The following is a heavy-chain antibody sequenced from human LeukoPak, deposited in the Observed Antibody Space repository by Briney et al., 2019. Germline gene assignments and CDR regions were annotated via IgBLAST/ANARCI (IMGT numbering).Heavy chain of an antibody. CDR1: GYSISSGYY. CDR3: ARSTYYYDSSGYTIGY. Sequence: PSETLSLTCTVSGYSISSGYYWGWIRQPPGKGLEWIGSIYHSGSTYYNPSLKSRVTISVDTSKNQFSLKLSSVTAADTAVYYCARSTYYYDSSGYTIGYWGQGTLVTVSS. D-gene: IGHD3-22*01. J-gene: IGHJ4*02. CDR2: IYHSGST. V-gene: IGHV4-38-2*02.